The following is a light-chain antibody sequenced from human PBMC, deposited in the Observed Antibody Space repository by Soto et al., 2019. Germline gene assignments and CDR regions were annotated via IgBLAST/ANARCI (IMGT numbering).Light chain of an antibody. CDR2: DVS. J-gene: IGLJ2*01. CDR1: SSDVGGYNY. Sequence: QSVLTQPASVSGSPGQSITISCTGTSSDVGGYNYVSWYQQHPGKAPKLMIYDVSNRPSGVSNRFSGSKSGNTASLTISGLXXXDEADYYCSSYTSSSWVFGGGTKLTVL. CDR3: SSYTSSSWV. V-gene: IGLV2-14*01.